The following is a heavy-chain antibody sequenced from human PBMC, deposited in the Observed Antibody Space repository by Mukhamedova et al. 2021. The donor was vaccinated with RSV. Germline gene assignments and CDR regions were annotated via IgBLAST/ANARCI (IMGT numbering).Heavy chain of an antibody. J-gene: IGHJ4*02. CDR3: ARQRTLNYDFWSGYYLGHVDY. D-gene: IGHD3-3*01. V-gene: IGHV4-39*01. Sequence: KSRVTISVDTSKNQFSLKLSSVTAADTAVYYCARQRTLNYDFWSGYYLGHVDYWGQGTLVTVSS.